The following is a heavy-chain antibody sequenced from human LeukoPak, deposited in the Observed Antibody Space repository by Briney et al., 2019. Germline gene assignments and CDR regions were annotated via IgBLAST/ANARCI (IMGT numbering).Heavy chain of an antibody. V-gene: IGHV3-21*01. CDR1: GFTFSSYS. J-gene: IGHJ6*02. CDR2: ISSSSSYI. CDR3: AKDWGYYYYGMDV. D-gene: IGHD3-16*01. Sequence: GGSLRLSCAASGFTFSSYSMNWVRQAPGKGLEWVSSISSSSSYIYYADSVKGRFTISRDNAKNSLYLQKNRLRAEDTAVYYCAKDWGYYYYGMDVWGQGTTVTVSS.